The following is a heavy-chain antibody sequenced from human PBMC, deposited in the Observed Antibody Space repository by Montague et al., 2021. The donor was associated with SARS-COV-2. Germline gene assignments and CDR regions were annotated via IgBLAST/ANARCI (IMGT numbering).Heavy chain of an antibody. CDR1: GFTFSNYD. CDR3: TRDYRSIVGDGLEI. D-gene: IGHD3-16*02. CDR2: ISTSAYTT. V-gene: IGHV3-48*03. Sequence: PLRLSCAASGFTFSNYDMNWVRQAPGKGPEWISYISTSAYTTSYAGSVKGRCTISRDNGKNSLFLQMNSLRVEDTAVYYCTRDYRSIVGDGLEIWGQGTKVTVSS. J-gene: IGHJ3*02.